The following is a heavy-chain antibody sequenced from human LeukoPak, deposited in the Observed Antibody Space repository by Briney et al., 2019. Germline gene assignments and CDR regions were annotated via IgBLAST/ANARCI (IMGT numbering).Heavy chain of an antibody. CDR3: ASIAAAGTPYFDY. Sequence: SETLSLTCTVSGGSISSYYWSWIRQPPGKGREWIGYIYYSGSTNYNPSLKSRVTISVDTSKNQFSLKLSSVTAADTAVYYCASIAAAGTPYFDYWGQGTLVTVSS. V-gene: IGHV4-59*01. J-gene: IGHJ4*02. D-gene: IGHD6-13*01. CDR1: GGSISSYY. CDR2: IYYSGST.